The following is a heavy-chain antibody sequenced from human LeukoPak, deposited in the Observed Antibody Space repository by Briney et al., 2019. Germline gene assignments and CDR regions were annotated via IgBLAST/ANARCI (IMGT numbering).Heavy chain of an antibody. V-gene: IGHV3-21*04. J-gene: IGHJ6*02. Sequence: GGSLRLSCAASGFTFSSYSTNWVRQAPGKGLEWVSSISSSSSYIYYADSVKGRFTISRDNAKNSLYLQMNSLRAEDTAVYYCAKAHYVGYYYYYGMDVWGQGTTVTVSS. CDR3: AKAHYVGYYYYYGMDV. D-gene: IGHD4-17*01. CDR2: ISSSSSYI. CDR1: GFTFSSYS.